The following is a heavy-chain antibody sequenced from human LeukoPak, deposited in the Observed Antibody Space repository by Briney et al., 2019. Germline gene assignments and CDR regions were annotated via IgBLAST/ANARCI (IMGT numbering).Heavy chain of an antibody. J-gene: IGHJ5*02. D-gene: IGHD3-22*01. CDR2: IYHSGST. CDR1: GGSISSSNW. Sequence: SETLSLTCAVSGGSISSSNWWSWVRQPPGKGLEWIGEIYHSGSTNYNPSLKSRVTISVDKSKNQFSLKLSSATAADTAVYYCARDDREDSSGYYYWFDPWGQGTLVTVSS. V-gene: IGHV4-4*02. CDR3: ARDDREDSSGYYYWFDP.